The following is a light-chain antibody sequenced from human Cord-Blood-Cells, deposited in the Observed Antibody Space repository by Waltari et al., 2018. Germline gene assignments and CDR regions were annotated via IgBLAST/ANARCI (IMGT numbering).Light chain of an antibody. CDR3: CSYAGSSNV. Sequence: QSALTQPRSVSGSPGQSVTISCTGTSSDVGGYNYVSWYQQHPGKAPKLMIYDVSKRPSGVPGRFSGPKSGNTASLTISGLQAEDEADYYCCSYAGSSNVFGTGTKVTVL. V-gene: IGLV2-11*01. CDR2: DVS. CDR1: SSDVGGYNY. J-gene: IGLJ1*01.